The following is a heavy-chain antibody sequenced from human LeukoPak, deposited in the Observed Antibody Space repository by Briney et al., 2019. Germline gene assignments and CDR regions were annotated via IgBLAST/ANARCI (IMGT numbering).Heavy chain of an antibody. J-gene: IGHJ6*03. D-gene: IGHD6-13*01. CDR3: ARLVSEIADSSSWSQKTYYYYYMDV. Sequence: PGGSLRLSCVASGFTFSNYWMSWVRQAPGKGLEWVANIKQDGSEKYYVDSVKGRFTISRDNAKKSLYLQMNSLRAEDTAVYYCARLVSEIADSSSWSQKTYYYYYMDVWGKGTTVTISS. CDR1: GFTFSNYW. CDR2: IKQDGSEK. V-gene: IGHV3-7*01.